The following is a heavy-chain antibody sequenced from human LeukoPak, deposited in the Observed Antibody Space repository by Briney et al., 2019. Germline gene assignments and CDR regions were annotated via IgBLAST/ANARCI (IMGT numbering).Heavy chain of an antibody. Sequence: SVKVSCKASGGTFSSYAISWVRQAPGQGLEWMGRINPILGIANYAQKFQGRVTITADKSTSTAYMELSSLRSEDTAVYYCARERPADAFDIWGQGTMVTVSS. CDR1: GGTFSSYA. CDR2: INPILGIA. J-gene: IGHJ3*02. CDR3: ARERPADAFDI. V-gene: IGHV1-69*04.